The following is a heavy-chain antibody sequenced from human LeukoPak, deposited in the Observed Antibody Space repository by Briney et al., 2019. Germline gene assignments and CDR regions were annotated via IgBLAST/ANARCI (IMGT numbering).Heavy chain of an antibody. Sequence: GEFLKISCKGSGNSFTTYWNGWVRQMPGKGLGVMRINYPGEANTRYSAYSQRQVSMSADSSISTVYLQCRILKATDSAVNYCARIITGDTPMVKSFDYWGQGTLVTVSS. CDR2: NYPGEANT. D-gene: IGHD5-18*01. CDR3: ARIITGDTPMVKSFDY. J-gene: IGHJ4*02. CDR1: GNSFTTYW. V-gene: IGHV5-51*01.